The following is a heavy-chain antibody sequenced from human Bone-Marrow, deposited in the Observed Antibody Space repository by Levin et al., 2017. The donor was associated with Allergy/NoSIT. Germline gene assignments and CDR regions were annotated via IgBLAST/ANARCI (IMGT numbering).Heavy chain of an antibody. V-gene: IGHV3-15*01. D-gene: IGHD2/OR15-2a*01. J-gene: IGHJ3*02. Sequence: PGGSLRLSCAASGFTFKNAWMTWVRQAPGKGLEWVARIKGKTDRGTTDYAAPVKGRFTVSRDDSKTTLFLEMNSLKAEDTAVYYCTTGVFFYGREAFDIWGRGTNVIVSS. CDR2: IKGKTDRGTT. CDR1: GFTFKNAW. CDR3: TTGVFFYGREAFDI.